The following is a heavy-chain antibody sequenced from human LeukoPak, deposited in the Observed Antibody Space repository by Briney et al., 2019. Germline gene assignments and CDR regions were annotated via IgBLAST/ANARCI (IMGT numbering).Heavy chain of an antibody. Sequence: GGSLRLSCAASGFTFSSYEMNWVRQAPGKGLDWVSYISSIGSTIYYADSVKGRFTIPRDNSKNSLYLQMNSLRAEDTAVYYCAELGITMIGGVWGKGTTVTISS. V-gene: IGHV3-48*03. J-gene: IGHJ6*04. CDR2: ISSIGSTI. D-gene: IGHD3-10*02. CDR3: AELGITMIGGV. CDR1: GFTFSSYE.